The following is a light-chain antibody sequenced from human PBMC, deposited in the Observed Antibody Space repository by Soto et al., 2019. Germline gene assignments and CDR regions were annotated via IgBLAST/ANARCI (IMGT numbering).Light chain of an antibody. V-gene: IGKV1-5*03. Sequence: DIQMTQSPSTLSASVGDRVTITCRASQNINSWLAWYQQKPGKAPKLLIYKASSLESGVPSRFSGNGSGTEFTLTISSLQPDDFAAYYCQQYEIYPITFGQGTRLEIK. CDR2: KAS. CDR1: QNINSW. CDR3: QQYEIYPIT. J-gene: IGKJ5*01.